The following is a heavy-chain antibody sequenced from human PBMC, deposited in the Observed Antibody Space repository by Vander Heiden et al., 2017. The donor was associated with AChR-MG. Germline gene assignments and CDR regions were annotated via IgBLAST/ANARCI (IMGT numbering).Heavy chain of an antibody. D-gene: IGHD3-10*01. J-gene: IGHJ3*02. Sequence: EVQLVESGGGLVQSGGSLKLSCTASDFTVRASAMHWVRQASGKGLEWVGHIRSKANSYATVYVASVKGRFTISRDDSRNTAYLQMNSLKTEDTAVYYCTFHRGDGYKSDAFDIWGQGTMVTVSS. CDR1: DFTVRASA. V-gene: IGHV3-73*01. CDR2: IRSKANSYAT. CDR3: TFHRGDGYKSDAFDI.